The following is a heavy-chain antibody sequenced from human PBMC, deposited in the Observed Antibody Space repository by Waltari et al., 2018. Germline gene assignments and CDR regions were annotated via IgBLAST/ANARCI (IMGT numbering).Heavy chain of an antibody. J-gene: IGHJ4*02. Sequence: EVQLVESGGGLVQPGGSLRLSCAASGFTFSSYEMNWVRQAPGKGLEWVSYISSSGSTIYYADSVKCRFTITRDNAKNSLYLQMNSLRAEDTAVYYCAREISSIDYWGQGTLVTVSS. CDR2: ISSSGSTI. V-gene: IGHV3-48*03. CDR1: GFTFSSYE. CDR3: AREISSIDY. D-gene: IGHD2-15*01.